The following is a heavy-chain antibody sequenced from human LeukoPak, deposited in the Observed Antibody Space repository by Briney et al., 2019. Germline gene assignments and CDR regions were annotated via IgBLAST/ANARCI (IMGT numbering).Heavy chain of an antibody. D-gene: IGHD4-17*01. J-gene: IGHJ4*02. CDR3: AKPLHDYGDSYFDY. Sequence: GGSLRLSCAASGFTFSIYAMTWVRQAPGKGLEWVSAIGGRGGKTYYAGSVNGRFTISRDNSKNTLYLQMNSLRAEDTAVYYRAKPLHDYGDSYFDYWGQGTLVTVSS. CDR1: GFTFSIYA. CDR2: IGGRGGKT. V-gene: IGHV3-23*01.